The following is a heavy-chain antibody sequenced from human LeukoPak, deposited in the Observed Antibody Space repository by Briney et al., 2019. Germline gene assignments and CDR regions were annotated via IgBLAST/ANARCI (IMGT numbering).Heavy chain of an antibody. CDR3: ARGFRGRFSVWDAFQI. D-gene: IGHD3-10*01. CDR2: INHSGST. CDR1: GGSISSGGYY. Sequence: SETLSLTCTVSGGSISSGGYYWSWIRQPPGKGLEWIGEINHSGSTNYNPSLKSRVTISVDTSKNQFSLKLTSVTAADTAVYYCARGFRGRFSVWDAFQIWGQGTMVTVSS. J-gene: IGHJ3*02. V-gene: IGHV4-39*07.